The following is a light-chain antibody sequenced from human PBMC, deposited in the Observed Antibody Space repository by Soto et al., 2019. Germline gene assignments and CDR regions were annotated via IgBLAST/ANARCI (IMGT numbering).Light chain of an antibody. CDR1: SGSVSSGYY. Sequence: QTVVTQEPSFSVSPGGTVTLTCGLSSGSVSSGYYPSWYQRTPGQSPRPLMYNTNTRSSGVPDRFSGSILGDKAALTITGAQADDESEYYCMLYMGSGIYVFGTGTKVTVL. J-gene: IGLJ1*01. CDR2: NTN. V-gene: IGLV8-61*01. CDR3: MLYMGSGIYV.